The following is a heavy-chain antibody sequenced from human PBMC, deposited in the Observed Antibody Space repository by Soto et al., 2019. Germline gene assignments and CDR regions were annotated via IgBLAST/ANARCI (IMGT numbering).Heavy chain of an antibody. CDR3: VSDRGYGHASVPYS. V-gene: IGHV3-30*03. CDR1: GFAFSSYG. Sequence: QAQLVESGGGVVQPGRSLRLSCAASGFAFSSYGMHWVRQAPGTGLEWVAVISYDGSLQHYADSVKGRFTISRDNSKNMVLLQMTSLRAADTAGYYCVSDRGYGHASVPYSWGQGTLVSVSS. D-gene: IGHD5-18*01. CDR2: ISYDGSLQ. J-gene: IGHJ4*02.